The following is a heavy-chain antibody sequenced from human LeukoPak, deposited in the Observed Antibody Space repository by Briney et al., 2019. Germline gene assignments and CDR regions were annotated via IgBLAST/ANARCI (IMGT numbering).Heavy chain of an antibody. CDR3: ARATLSRLRYFLGESTPPDDY. J-gene: IGHJ4*02. CDR2: IIPIFGTA. CDR1: RGTFSSYA. D-gene: IGHD3-9*01. V-gene: IGHV1-69*01. Sequence: SVKVSCKASRGTFSSYAISWVRQAPGQGVEWMGGIIPIFGTANYAQKFQGRVTITADESTRTAYMELSSLRSEDTAVYYCARATLSRLRYFLGESTPPDDYWGQGTLVTVSS.